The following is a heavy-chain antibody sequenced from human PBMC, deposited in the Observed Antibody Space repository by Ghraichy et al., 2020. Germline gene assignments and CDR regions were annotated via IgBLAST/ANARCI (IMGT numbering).Heavy chain of an antibody. J-gene: IGHJ4*02. CDR1: GYTFTSYG. V-gene: IGHV1-18*01. Sequence: ASVKVSCKASGYTFTSYGISWVRQAPGQGLEWMGWISAYNGNTNYAQKLQGRVTMTTDTSTSTAYMELRSLRSDDTAVYYCARVRYDFWSGYFREGFDYWGQGTLVTVSS. D-gene: IGHD3-3*01. CDR3: ARVRYDFWSGYFREGFDY. CDR2: ISAYNGNT.